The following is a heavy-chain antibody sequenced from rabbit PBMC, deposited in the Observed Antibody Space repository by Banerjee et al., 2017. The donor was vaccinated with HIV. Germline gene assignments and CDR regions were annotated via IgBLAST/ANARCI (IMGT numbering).Heavy chain of an antibody. V-gene: IGHV1S40*01. Sequence: KGLEWIACIYTGSGNAVYANWAKGRFTISKTSSTTVTLQMTSLTAADTATYFCARVVAGVYFNLWGPGTLVTVS. CDR2: IYTGSGNA. CDR3: ARVVAGVYFNL. J-gene: IGHJ4*01. D-gene: IGHD4-1*01.